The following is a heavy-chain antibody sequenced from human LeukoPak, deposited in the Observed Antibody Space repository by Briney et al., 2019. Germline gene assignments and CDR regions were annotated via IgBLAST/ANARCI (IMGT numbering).Heavy chain of an antibody. D-gene: IGHD6-6*01. CDR1: GFTFSSYG. CDR3: AKDWLVHGYYYYYGMDV. V-gene: IGHV3-30*18. Sequence: QPGGSLRLSCAASGFTFSSYGMHWVRQAPGKGLEWVAVISYDGSNKYYADSVKGRFTISRDNSKNTLYLQMNSLRAENTAVYYCAKDWLVHGYYYYYGMDVWGQGTTVTVSS. J-gene: IGHJ6*02. CDR2: ISYDGSNK.